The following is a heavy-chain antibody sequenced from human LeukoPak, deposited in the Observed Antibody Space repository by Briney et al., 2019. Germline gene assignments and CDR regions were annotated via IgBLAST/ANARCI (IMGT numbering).Heavy chain of an antibody. J-gene: IGHJ4*02. CDR3: ARDRYYDILTGYHYFDY. CDR2: ISSSSSYI. CDR1: GFTFSSYS. Sequence: PGGSLRLSCAASGFTFSSYSMNWVRQAPGKGLEWVSSISSSSSYIYYADSVKGRFTISRDNAKNSLYLKMNSLRAEDTAVYYCARDRYYDILTGYHYFDYWGQGTLVTVSS. V-gene: IGHV3-21*01. D-gene: IGHD3-9*01.